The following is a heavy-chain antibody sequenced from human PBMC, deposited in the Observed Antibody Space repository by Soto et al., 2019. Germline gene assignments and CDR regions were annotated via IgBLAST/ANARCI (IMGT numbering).Heavy chain of an antibody. D-gene: IGHD3-16*02. J-gene: IGHJ4*02. CDR1: GLAFRSFL. CDR2: INQEGRDT. CDR3: STYHDDEWESYRHRY. V-gene: IGHV3-7*01. Sequence: EVQLVESGGGLVRPGGSLSLSCAASGLAFRSFLMSWVRQAPGGGLWWVANINQEGRDTYYSDSVRDRFTISRDNAANSLFLHMNSLGADDTAVYYCSTYHDDEWESYRHRYWGQGTLVTVSS.